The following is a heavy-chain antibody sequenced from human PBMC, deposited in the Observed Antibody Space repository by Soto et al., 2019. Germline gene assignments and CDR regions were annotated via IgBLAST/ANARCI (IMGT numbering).Heavy chain of an antibody. CDR1: GGPFSGYY. V-gene: IGHV4-34*01. D-gene: IGHD6-13*01. J-gene: IGHJ4*01. CDR2: INHSRGT. CDR3: ARYSAASGTYYFDY. Sequence: PSETLSLTCAVYGGPFSGYYWSWIRQPPGKGLDFIGEINHSRGTNYNPSLRSRVTMSLDKSKNQLSLILYSVTAADTGVYYCARYSAASGTYYFDYWGQGTLVTVSS.